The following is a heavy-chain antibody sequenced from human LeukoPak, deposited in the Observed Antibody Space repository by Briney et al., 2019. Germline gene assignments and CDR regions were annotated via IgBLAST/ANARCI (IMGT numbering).Heavy chain of an antibody. D-gene: IGHD2-8*01. Sequence: PSETLSLTCAVYGGSFSGYYWSWIRQPPGKGLEWIGEINHSGSTNYNPPLKSRVTISVDTSKNQFSLKLSSVTAADTAVYYCATLPMGIVPDVWGQGTTVTVSS. CDR2: INHSGST. CDR3: ATLPMGIVPDV. CDR1: GGSFSGYY. J-gene: IGHJ6*02. V-gene: IGHV4-34*01.